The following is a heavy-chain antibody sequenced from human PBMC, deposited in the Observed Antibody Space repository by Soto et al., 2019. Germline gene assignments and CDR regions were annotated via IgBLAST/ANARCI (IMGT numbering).Heavy chain of an antibody. V-gene: IGHV4-31*03. J-gene: IGHJ6*02. CDR1: GGSISSGGYY. D-gene: IGHD6-13*01. CDR2: IYYSGST. Sequence: SETLSLTCTVSGGSISSGGYYWSWIRQHPGKGLEWIGYIYYSGSTYYNPSLKSRVTISVDTSKNQFSLKLSSVTAADTAVYYCARGDSSSWYGYYGMDVWGQGTKVTVSS. CDR3: ARGDSSSWYGYYGMDV.